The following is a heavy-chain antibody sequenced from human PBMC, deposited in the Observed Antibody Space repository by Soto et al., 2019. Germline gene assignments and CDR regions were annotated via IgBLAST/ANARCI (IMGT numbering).Heavy chain of an antibody. D-gene: IGHD3-3*01. CDR1: GFTFSSYA. Sequence: EVQLLESGGGLVQPGGSLRLSCAASGFTFSSYAMSWVRQAPGKGLEWVSAISGSGGSTYYADSVKGRFTISRDNSKNTMYLQMNSLRAEDTAVYYCANRPGYDFWGGYYIDWGQGTLVTVSS. CDR2: ISGSGGST. V-gene: IGHV3-23*01. J-gene: IGHJ4*02. CDR3: ANRPGYDFWGGYYID.